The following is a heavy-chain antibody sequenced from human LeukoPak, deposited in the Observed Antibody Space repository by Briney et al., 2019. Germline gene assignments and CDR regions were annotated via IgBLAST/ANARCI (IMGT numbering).Heavy chain of an antibody. CDR3: ATYFYGEYGSYYFDY. Sequence: SSETLSLTCTVSGGSTSSSGYYWGWIRQPPGKGLEWIGSIYYSGSTYYNPSLKSRVTISVDTSKNQFSLKLSSVTAADTAVYYCATYFYGEYGSYYFDYWGQGTLVTVSS. D-gene: IGHD4-17*01. J-gene: IGHJ4*02. CDR2: IYYSGST. V-gene: IGHV4-39*07. CDR1: GGSTSSSGYY.